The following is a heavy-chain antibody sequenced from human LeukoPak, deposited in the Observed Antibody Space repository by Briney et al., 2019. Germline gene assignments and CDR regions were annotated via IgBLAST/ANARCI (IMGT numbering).Heavy chain of an antibody. CDR2: IYYSGST. Sequence: SETLSLTCTVSGGSISSSSYYWAWIRQPPGEGLEWIGTIYYSGSTYFNPSLKSRVTISLDTSQNQFSLKLTSVTAADTAVYYCARRSALGSDWPFDYWGQGTLVTVSS. D-gene: IGHD7-27*01. J-gene: IGHJ4*02. CDR3: ARRSALGSDWPFDY. CDR1: GGSISSSSYY. V-gene: IGHV4-39*07.